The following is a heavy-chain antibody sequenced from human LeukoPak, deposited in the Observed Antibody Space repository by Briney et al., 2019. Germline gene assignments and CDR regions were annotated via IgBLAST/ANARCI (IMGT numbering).Heavy chain of an antibody. CDR2: ISGSGGST. V-gene: IGHV3-23*01. Sequence: GGSLRLSCAASGITFSSYAMSWVRQAPGKGLEWVSAISGSGGSTYYADSVKGRFTISRDNSKNTLYLQMNSLRAEDTAVYYCAKVWAVAGHFDYWGQGTLVTVSS. D-gene: IGHD6-19*01. J-gene: IGHJ4*02. CDR3: AKVWAVAGHFDY. CDR1: GITFSSYA.